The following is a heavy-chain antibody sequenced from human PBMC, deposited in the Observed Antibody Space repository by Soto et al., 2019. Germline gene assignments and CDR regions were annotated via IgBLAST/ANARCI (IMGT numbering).Heavy chain of an antibody. J-gene: IGHJ4*02. V-gene: IGHV3-48*02. CDR1: GFTFSSYS. CDR2: ISNSGSTM. CDR3: ARASPVDY. Sequence: EVQLVESGGGLVQPGGSLRLSCAASGFTFSSYSMNWVRQAPGKGLEWVSYISNSGSTMYYADSVEGRFTISRDSAKNSLYLQMNSLRDEDTAVYYCARASPVDYWGQGTLVTVSS.